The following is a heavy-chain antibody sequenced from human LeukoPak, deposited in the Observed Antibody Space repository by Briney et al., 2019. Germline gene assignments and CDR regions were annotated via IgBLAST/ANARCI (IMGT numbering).Heavy chain of an antibody. D-gene: IGHD5-18*01. CDR2: INHSGST. Sequence: ASETLSLTCAVYGGSFSGYYWSWIRQPPGKGLEWIGEINHSGSTNYNPSLKSRVTISVDTSKNQFSLKLSSVTAADTAVYYCARGRGYSYGYFGYWGQGTLVTVSS. V-gene: IGHV4-34*01. J-gene: IGHJ4*02. CDR3: ARGRGYSYGYFGY. CDR1: GGSFSGYY.